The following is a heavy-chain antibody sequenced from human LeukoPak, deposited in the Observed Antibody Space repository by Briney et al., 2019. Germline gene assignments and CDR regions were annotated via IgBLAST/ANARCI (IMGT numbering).Heavy chain of an antibody. J-gene: IGHJ4*02. D-gene: IGHD7-27*01. CDR2: INWNGGRT. Sequence: GGSLRHSCAASGFTFDDYGMSWVRQAPGKGLEWVSGINWNGGRTGYADSVKGRFAISRDNAKNSLYLQMNSLRAEDTAVYYCARGVGIIDYWGQGALVTVSS. V-gene: IGHV3-20*04. CDR1: GFTFDDYG. CDR3: ARGVGIIDY.